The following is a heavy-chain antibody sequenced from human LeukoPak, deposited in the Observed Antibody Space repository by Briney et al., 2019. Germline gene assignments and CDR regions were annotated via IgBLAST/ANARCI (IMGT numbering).Heavy chain of an antibody. CDR1: GDSISSYY. Sequence: SETLSLTCTDSGDSISSYYWSWIRQPPGKGLEWIGYIYHSGSTNYNPSLKSRVTISADTSKDQFSLKLASVTAADTAVYYCATGYSSTWYHFDYWGQGTLVTVSS. D-gene: IGHD6-13*01. J-gene: IGHJ4*02. CDR3: ATGYSSTWYHFDY. CDR2: IYHSGST. V-gene: IGHV4-59*01.